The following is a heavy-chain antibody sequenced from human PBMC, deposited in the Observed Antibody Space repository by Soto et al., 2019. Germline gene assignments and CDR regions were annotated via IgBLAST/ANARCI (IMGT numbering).Heavy chain of an antibody. CDR1: GGSISSYY. CDR2: IYYSGST. Sequence: PSETLSLTCTVSGGSISSYYWSWIRRPPGKGLEWIGYIYYSGSTNYNPSLKSRVTISVDTSKNQFSLKLSSVTAADTAVYYCARDIYDFWSGYPNNWFDPWGQGTLVTVSS. CDR3: ARDIYDFWSGYPNNWFDP. D-gene: IGHD3-3*01. V-gene: IGHV4-59*12. J-gene: IGHJ5*02.